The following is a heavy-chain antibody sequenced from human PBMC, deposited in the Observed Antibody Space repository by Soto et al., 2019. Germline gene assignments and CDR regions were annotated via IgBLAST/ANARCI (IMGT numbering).Heavy chain of an antibody. CDR2: ISPYDGDT. V-gene: IGHV1-18*01. D-gene: IGHD1-26*01. CDR3: ARDHGGSYQADSFDP. J-gene: IGHJ5*02. Sequence: QVQLVQSGVEVKKPGASVKVSCKASGYTFTTYGISWVRQVPGQGLEWMGWISPYDGDTNYADTLQGRVTLTTDTSTTTAYMELRSLRSDDTAIYYCARDHGGSYQADSFDPWGQGTLVIVSS. CDR1: GYTFTTYG.